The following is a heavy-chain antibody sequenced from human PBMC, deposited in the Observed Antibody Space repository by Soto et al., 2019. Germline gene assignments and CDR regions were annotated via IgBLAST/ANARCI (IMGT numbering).Heavy chain of an antibody. CDR3: AKERMDDSSGYYYQLFDY. J-gene: IGHJ4*02. CDR1: GFTFSSYA. D-gene: IGHD3-22*01. Sequence: PGGSLRLSCAASGFTFSSYAMSWVRQAPGKGLEWVSAISGSGGSTYYADSVKGRFTISRDNSKNTLYLQMNSLRAEDTAVYYCAKERMDDSSGYYYQLFDYWGQGTLVTVSS. V-gene: IGHV3-23*01. CDR2: ISGSGGST.